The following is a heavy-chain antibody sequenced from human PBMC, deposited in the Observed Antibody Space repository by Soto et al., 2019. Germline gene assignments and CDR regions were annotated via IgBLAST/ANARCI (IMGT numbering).Heavy chain of an antibody. CDR2: ISYDGSNK. J-gene: IGHJ4*02. V-gene: IGHV3-30-3*01. CDR3: ARDYALRYFDY. Sequence: HPGGSLRLSCAASGFTFSSYAMHWVRQAPGKGLEWVAVISYDGSNKYYADSVKGRFTISRDNSKNTLYLQMNSLRAEDTAVYYCARDYALRYFDYWSQGTLVTVSS. CDR1: GFTFSSYA. D-gene: IGHD3-16*01.